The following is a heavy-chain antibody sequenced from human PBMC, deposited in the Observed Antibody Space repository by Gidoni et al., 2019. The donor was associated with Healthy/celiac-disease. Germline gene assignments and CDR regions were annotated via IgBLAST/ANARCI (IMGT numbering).Heavy chain of an antibody. V-gene: IGHV1-3*01. D-gene: IGHD3-22*01. J-gene: IGHJ6*02. Sequence: QVQLVQSGAEVKKPGSSVAVSCKASASTFTSYAMHWVRQAPGQRLEWMGWINAGNGNTKYSQKFQGRVTITRDTSASTAYMELSSLRSEDTAVYYCARKSSGYRYYGMDVWGQGTTVTVSS. CDR2: INAGNGNT. CDR3: ARKSSGYRYYGMDV. CDR1: ASTFTSYA.